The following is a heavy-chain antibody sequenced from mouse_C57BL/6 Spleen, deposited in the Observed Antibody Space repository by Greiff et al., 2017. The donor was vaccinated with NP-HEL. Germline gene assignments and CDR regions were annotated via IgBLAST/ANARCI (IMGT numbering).Heavy chain of an antibody. CDR2: IYPGSGNT. J-gene: IGHJ2*01. Sequence: QVQLKQSGAELVRPGASVKLSCKASGYTFTDYYINWVKQRPGQGLEWIARIYPGSGNTYYNEKFKGKATLTAEKSSSTAYMQLSSLTSEDSAVYFCARGKNPNYFDYWGQGTTLTVSS. CDR1: GYTFTDYY. CDR3: ARGKNPNYFDY. V-gene: IGHV1-76*01.